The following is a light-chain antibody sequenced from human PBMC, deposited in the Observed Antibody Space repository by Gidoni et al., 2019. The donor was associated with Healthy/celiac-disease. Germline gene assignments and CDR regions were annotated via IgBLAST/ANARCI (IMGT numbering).Light chain of an antibody. CDR3: QPRSNWPSFT. J-gene: IGKJ3*01. Sequence: EIVLTQSPATLSLSPGERATLSCRDSQSVSRYLAWYQHKPGQAPKLLIYEASNRATGIPARYSDSGSGTDFPLSISSLAPEDFAVYYCQPRSNWPSFTFGPGTKVDIK. CDR1: QSVSRY. CDR2: EAS. V-gene: IGKV3-11*01.